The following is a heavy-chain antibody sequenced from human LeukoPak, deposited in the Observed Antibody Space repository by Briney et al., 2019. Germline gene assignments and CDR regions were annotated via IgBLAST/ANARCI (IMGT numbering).Heavy chain of an antibody. D-gene: IGHD6-19*01. CDR2: ISYDGSNK. Sequence: SGGSLRLSCAASGFTFSSYAMHWVRQAPGKGLEWVAVISYDGSNKYYADSAKGRFTISRDNSKNTLYLQMNSLRAEDTAVYYCASLRIAVAGNFDYWGQGTLVTVSS. CDR3: ASLRIAVAGNFDY. J-gene: IGHJ4*02. CDR1: GFTFSSYA. V-gene: IGHV3-30*04.